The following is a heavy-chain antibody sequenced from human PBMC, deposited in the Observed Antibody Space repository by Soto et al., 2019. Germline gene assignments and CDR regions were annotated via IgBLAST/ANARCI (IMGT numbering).Heavy chain of an antibody. CDR3: ARDYDGDDAFDI. CDR2: IYYSGST. J-gene: IGHJ3*02. V-gene: IGHV4-59*01. Sequence: PSETLSLTCTVSGGSISSYYWSWIRQPPGKGLEWIGYIYYSGSTNYNPSLKSRATISVDTSKNQFSLKLSSVTAADTAVYYCARDYDGDDAFDIWGQGTMVPVSS. CDR1: GGSISSYY. D-gene: IGHD5-12*01.